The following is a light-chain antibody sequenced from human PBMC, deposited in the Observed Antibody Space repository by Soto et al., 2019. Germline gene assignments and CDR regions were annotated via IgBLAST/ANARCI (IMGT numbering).Light chain of an antibody. CDR1: QTISSW. J-gene: IGKJ5*01. CDR2: KAS. Sequence: DFQMTQSPSTLSGSVGDSVTIXXRASQTISSWLAWYQQKPGKAPKIXIYKASTLKSGVPSRFSGSGAGTDFTLTITSLQSEDFATYYCQHAKSFPVTFGQGTRLEIK. V-gene: IGKV1-5*03. CDR3: QHAKSFPVT.